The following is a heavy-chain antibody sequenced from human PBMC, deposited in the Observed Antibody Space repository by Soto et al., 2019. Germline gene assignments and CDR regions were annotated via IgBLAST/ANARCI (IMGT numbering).Heavy chain of an antibody. CDR1: GGSISGHY. V-gene: IGHV4-59*08. CDR2: IYYSGST. CDR3: ASTQNYNFYYYYMDV. Sequence: SETLSLTCTVSGGSISGHYWTWIRQPPGKGLEWIGYIYYSGSTNYNPSLKSRVTISVDTSKNQFSLRLGSVTAADTAVYYCASTQNYNFYYYYMDVWGKGTTVTVSS. J-gene: IGHJ6*03. D-gene: IGHD3-3*01.